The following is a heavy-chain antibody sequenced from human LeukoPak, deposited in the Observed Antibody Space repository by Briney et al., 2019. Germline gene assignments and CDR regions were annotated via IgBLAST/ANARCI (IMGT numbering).Heavy chain of an antibody. J-gene: IGHJ4*02. CDR3: ARDYDSTGQIDY. CDR2: ISSSSSTT. D-gene: IGHD3-22*01. CDR1: GFTFSSYT. V-gene: IGHV3-48*02. Sequence: GGSLRLSCAASGFTFSSYTMNWVRQAPGKGLEWISYISSSSSTTYYADSVRGRFTISRDNAKNSLYLQMNSLRDEDTAVYYCARDYDSTGQIDYWGQGTLVTVSS.